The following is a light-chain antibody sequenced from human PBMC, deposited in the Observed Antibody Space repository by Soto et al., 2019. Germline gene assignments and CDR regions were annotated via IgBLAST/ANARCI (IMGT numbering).Light chain of an antibody. J-gene: IGLJ1*01. CDR3: QSYDSTLSDSKV. CDR2: DSD. V-gene: IGLV1-40*01. CDR1: RSNIGAGYD. Sequence: QPVLTQPPSVSGAPGQRVTISCTGGRSNIGAGYDVHWYQLLPGTAPKLLIYDSDNRPSGVPDRFSGSKSGTSASLAISGLQAEDEADYYCQSYDSTLSDSKVFGTGTKVTVL.